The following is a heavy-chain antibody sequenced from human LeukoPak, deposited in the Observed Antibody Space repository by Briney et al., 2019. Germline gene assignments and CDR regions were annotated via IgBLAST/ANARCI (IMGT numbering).Heavy chain of an antibody. CDR3: ARDIVDYYDSSGVYYFDY. CDR2: ISAYSGNT. V-gene: IGHV1-18*01. D-gene: IGHD3-22*01. Sequence: ASVKVSCKASGYTFTSYGISWVRQAPGQGLEWMGWISAYSGNTNYAQKLQGRVTMTTDTSTSTAYMELSSLRSDDTAVYYCARDIVDYYDSSGVYYFDYWGQGTLVTVSS. J-gene: IGHJ4*02. CDR1: GYTFTSYG.